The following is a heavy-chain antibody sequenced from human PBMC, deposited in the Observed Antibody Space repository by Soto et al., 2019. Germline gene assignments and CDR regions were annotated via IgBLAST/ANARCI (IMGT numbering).Heavy chain of an antibody. J-gene: IGHJ6*02. CDR2: INHSGST. D-gene: IGHD6-13*01. CDR1: GGSFSGYY. Sequence: SETLSLTCAVYGGSFSGYYWSWIRQPPGKGLEWIGEINHSGSTNYNPSLKSRVTISVDTSKNQFFLKLSSVTAADTAVYYCARGIGAAAGTPIYYYYGMDVWGQGTTVTVSS. CDR3: ARGIGAAAGTPIYYYYGMDV. V-gene: IGHV4-34*01.